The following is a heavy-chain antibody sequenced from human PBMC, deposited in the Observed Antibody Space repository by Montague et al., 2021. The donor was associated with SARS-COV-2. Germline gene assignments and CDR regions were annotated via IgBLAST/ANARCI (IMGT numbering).Heavy chain of an antibody. D-gene: IGHD3-9*01. CDR3: ARMDILTGYYAYGMDV. CDR1: GFSLSTSGMC. J-gene: IGHJ6*02. CDR2: IDWDDDK. Sequence: PALVKPTQTLTLTCTFSGFSLSTSGMCVSWIRQPPGKALEWLALIDWDDDKYYSTSVKTRLTISKDTSKHQVVLTMSNMDPVDTATYYCARMDILTGYYAYGMDVWGQGTTVTVSS. V-gene: IGHV2-70*01.